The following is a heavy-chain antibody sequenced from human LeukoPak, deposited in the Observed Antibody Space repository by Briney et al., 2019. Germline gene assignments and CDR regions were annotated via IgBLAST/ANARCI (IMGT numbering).Heavy chain of an antibody. J-gene: IGHJ4*02. D-gene: IGHD1-26*01. CDR2: ISAYNGNT. Sequence: ASLKVSCKASGCTFSSYAISWVRQAPGQGLEWMGWISAYNGNTNYAQKLQGRVTMTTDTSTSTAYMELRSLRSDDTAVYYCARDEWELLRSPSGHWGQGTLVTVSS. CDR3: ARDEWELLRSPSGH. CDR1: GCTFSSYA. V-gene: IGHV1-18*01.